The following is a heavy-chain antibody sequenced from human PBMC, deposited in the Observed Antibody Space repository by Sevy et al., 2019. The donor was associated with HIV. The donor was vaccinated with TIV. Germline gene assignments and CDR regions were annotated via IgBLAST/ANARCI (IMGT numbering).Heavy chain of an antibody. V-gene: IGHV1-24*01. D-gene: IGHD3-22*01. Sequence: ASVKVSCKVSGYTLTQFSMHWVRQAPGKGLEWMTTFDPEDGDPEDGKTIYAQKFLGRVTMTEDTSTDTAYMELSSLRSDDTAVYYCATTKDYYDSSGYPFVYWGQGTLVTVSS. CDR3: ATTKDYYDSSGYPFVY. J-gene: IGHJ4*02. CDR1: GYTLTQFS. CDR2: FDPEDGDPEDGKT.